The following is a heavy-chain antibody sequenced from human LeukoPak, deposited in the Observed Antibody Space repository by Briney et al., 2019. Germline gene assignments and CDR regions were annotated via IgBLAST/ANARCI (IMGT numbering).Heavy chain of an antibody. CDR2: IYYSGST. Sequence: SETLSLTCTVSGGSISSYYWSWIRQPPGKGLEWIGYIYYSGSTNYNPSLKSRVTISVDTSKNQFSLKLSSVTAADTAVYYCARGGSYYYGSGSYSRSLFDYWGQGTLVTVSS. V-gene: IGHV4-59*01. CDR3: ARGGSYYYGSGSYSRSLFDY. J-gene: IGHJ4*02. CDR1: GGSISSYY. D-gene: IGHD3-10*01.